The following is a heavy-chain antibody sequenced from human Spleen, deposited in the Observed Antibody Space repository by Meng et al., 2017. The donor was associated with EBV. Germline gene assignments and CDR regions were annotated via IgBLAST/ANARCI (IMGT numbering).Heavy chain of an antibody. CDR2: ISASAYGGGT. J-gene: IGHJ4*02. CDR3: ARTNALDS. V-gene: IGHV1-18*01. CDR1: GYNFPKYG. Sequence: QVRLVQSGPEVKKPGASVKVACEASGYNFPKYGIIWVRQAPGQGLEWMGSISASAYGGGTKYAQKFQGRVTMTADTSTATAYMELRSLTYDDTAVYYCARTNALDSWGQGTLVTVSS.